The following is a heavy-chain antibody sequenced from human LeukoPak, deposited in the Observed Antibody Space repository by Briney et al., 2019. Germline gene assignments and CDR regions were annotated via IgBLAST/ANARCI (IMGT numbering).Heavy chain of an antibody. CDR2: INHSGST. J-gene: IGHJ4*02. D-gene: IGHD1-26*01. CDR1: GGSFSGYY. Sequence: SETLSLTCAVYGGSFSGYYWSWIRQPPGKGLEWIGEINHSGSTNYNPSLKSRVTISVDTSKNQFSLKLSSVTAADTAVYYCARGQPPREWEQLGPSFDYWGQGTLVTVSS. CDR3: ARGQPPREWEQLGPSFDY. V-gene: IGHV4-34*01.